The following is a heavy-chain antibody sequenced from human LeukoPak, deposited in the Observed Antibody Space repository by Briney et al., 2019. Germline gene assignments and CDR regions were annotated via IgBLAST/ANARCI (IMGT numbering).Heavy chain of an antibody. CDR1: GYSFTSYY. CDR3: ARGAISTAAAGPPAN. J-gene: IGHJ4*02. D-gene: IGHD6-13*01. Sequence: GASVKVSCKASGYSFTSYYMHWVRQAPGQGLEWMGFINPSGSSAAYAQKFQGRLTMTRDMFTSTAYMELRSLRSDDTAVYYCARGAISTAAAGPPANWGQGTLVTVSS. V-gene: IGHV1-46*01. CDR2: INPSGSSA.